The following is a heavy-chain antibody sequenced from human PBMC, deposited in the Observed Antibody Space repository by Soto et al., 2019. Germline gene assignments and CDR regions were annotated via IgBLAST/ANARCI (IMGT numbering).Heavy chain of an antibody. CDR1: GFTFTRYS. V-gene: IGHV3-21*06. Sequence: GGSLRLSCAASGFTFTRYSMNWVRQAPGKGLEWVSSISSTTNYIYYGDSMKGRFTISRDNAKNSLYLEMNSLRAEDTAVYYCARESEDLTSNFDYWGQGTLVTVST. J-gene: IGHJ4*02. CDR3: ARESEDLTSNFDY. CDR2: ISSTTNYI.